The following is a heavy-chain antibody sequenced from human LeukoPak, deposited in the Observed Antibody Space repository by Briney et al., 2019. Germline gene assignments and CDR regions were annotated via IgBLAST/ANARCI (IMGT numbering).Heavy chain of an antibody. Sequence: GGSLRLSCAASGFTFSSYIMNWVRQAPGKGLEWVSCISSSSSYIYYADSVKGRFTISRDNAKNSLYLQMNSLRAEDTAVYYCARDLYGSGSDGDFDYWGQGTLVTVSS. CDR1: GFTFSSYI. D-gene: IGHD3-10*01. J-gene: IGHJ4*02. CDR3: ARDLYGSGSDGDFDY. V-gene: IGHV3-21*01. CDR2: ISSSSSYI.